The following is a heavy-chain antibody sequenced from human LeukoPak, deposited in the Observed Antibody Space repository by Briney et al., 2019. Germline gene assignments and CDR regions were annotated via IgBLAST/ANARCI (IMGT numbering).Heavy chain of an antibody. CDR1: GFTFSSYA. Sequence: GGSLRLSCAASGFTFSSYAMSWVRQAPGKGLEWVSAISGSGGSTYYADSVKGRFTISRDNSKNTLYLQMSNLRAEDTAVYYCAKFRPLGSGYYYFDYWGQGTLVTVSS. J-gene: IGHJ4*02. D-gene: IGHD3-22*01. CDR3: AKFRPLGSGYYYFDY. CDR2: ISGSGGST. V-gene: IGHV3-23*01.